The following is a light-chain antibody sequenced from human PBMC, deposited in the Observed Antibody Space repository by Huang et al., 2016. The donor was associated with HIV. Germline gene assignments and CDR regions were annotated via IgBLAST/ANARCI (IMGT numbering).Light chain of an antibody. CDR2: AAS. Sequence: IQMTQSPSSLSASVGDRVTITCRASQAISNSLVWYQQKPGKAPKLLLFAASRLESGVPSRFRGSGSETDYTLTISRLQPDDFATYYCQQYFTTPLAFGGGTKVEIK. J-gene: IGKJ4*02. CDR1: QAISNS. V-gene: IGKV1-NL1*01. CDR3: QQYFTTPLA.